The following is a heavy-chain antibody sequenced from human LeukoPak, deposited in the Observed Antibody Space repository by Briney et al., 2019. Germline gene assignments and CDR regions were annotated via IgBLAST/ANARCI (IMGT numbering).Heavy chain of an antibody. D-gene: IGHD2-15*01. CDR1: GGSISSYY. Sequence: MPSETLSLTCTVSGGSISSYYWSWIRQPPGKGLEWIGYIYYSGSTNYNPSLKSRVTISVDTSKNQFSLKLSSVTAADTAVYYCAREIKGIVVVVAAHNWFDPWGQGTLVTVSS. J-gene: IGHJ5*02. V-gene: IGHV4-59*01. CDR2: IYYSGST. CDR3: AREIKGIVVVVAAHNWFDP.